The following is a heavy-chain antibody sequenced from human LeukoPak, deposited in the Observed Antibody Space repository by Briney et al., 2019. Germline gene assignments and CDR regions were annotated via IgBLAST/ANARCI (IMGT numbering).Heavy chain of an antibody. CDR2: INSSSGYI. Sequence: GGSLRLSCAASGFTFSSYSMNWVRQAPGKGLEWVSSINSSSGYIYYADSVKGRFTISRDDAKNSLYLQMNSLRAEDTAVYYCASNGNTYYDILTGGIDYWGQGTLVTVSS. V-gene: IGHV3-21*01. J-gene: IGHJ4*02. D-gene: IGHD3-9*01. CDR1: GFTFSSYS. CDR3: ASNGNTYYDILTGGIDY.